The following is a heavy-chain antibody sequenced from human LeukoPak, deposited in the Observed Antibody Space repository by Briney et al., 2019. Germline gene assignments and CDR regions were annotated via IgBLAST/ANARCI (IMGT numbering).Heavy chain of an antibody. J-gene: IGHJ4*02. V-gene: IGHV3-30*03. CDR2: ISHDGSNK. Sequence: GRSLGLSCAASGFTFSNYGMHWVRQAPGKGLEGVAVISHDGSNKYYGEPVKGRFTISRDNSKNTLIVQMNSLRAEDTAVYYCAIYWLLRTAPTIYYFEYWGQGTLVTVSS. CDR3: AIYWLLRTAPTIYYFEY. D-gene: IGHD3-9*01. CDR1: GFTFSNYG.